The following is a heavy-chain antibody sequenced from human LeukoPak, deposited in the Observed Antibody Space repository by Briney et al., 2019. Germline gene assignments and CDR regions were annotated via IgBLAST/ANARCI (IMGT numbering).Heavy chain of an antibody. J-gene: IGHJ4*02. CDR2: ISYVGSHK. CDR3: AREGRKMGRGFDY. CDR1: GFTFSSYA. Sequence: PGGSLRLSCAASGFTFSSYAMRWVREAPGKGLGWGADISYVGSHKYYAASGKGRFTISRDNSKNTLYLQMNSLRAEDTAVYYCAREGRKMGRGFDYWGQGTLVTVSS. V-gene: IGHV3-30-3*01.